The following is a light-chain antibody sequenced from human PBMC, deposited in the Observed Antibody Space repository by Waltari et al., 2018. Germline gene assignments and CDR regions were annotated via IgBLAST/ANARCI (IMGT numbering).Light chain of an antibody. CDR1: SGSLSSTSY. CDR2: NAN. J-gene: IGLJ3*02. Sequence: QTVVTQEPSLSVSPGGTVTLTCALSSGSLSSTSYASWYQQSPGQNPRALVYNANIRSSGVPDRFSGSVLGNKAVLSITGAQAEDESNDYCLLYMGSGIWVFGGGTKLTVL. CDR3: LLYMGSGIWV. V-gene: IGLV8-61*01.